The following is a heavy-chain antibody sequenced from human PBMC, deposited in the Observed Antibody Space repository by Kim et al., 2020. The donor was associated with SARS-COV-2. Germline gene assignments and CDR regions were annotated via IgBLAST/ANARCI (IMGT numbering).Heavy chain of an antibody. D-gene: IGHD3-10*01. Sequence: VKGRFTSSRDNSKNTLYLQRNSLRAEDTAVYYCAKKFSYGSGTYFYHFDYWGQGTLVTVSS. J-gene: IGHJ4*02. V-gene: IGHV3-23*01. CDR3: AKKFSYGSGTYFYHFDY.